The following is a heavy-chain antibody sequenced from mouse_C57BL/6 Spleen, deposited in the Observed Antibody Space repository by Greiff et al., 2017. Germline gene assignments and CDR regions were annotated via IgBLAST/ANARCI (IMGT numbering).Heavy chain of an antibody. CDR1: GFTFSDYG. Sequence: EVQLQESGGGLVKPGGSLKLSCAASGFTFSDYGMHWVRQAPEKGLEWVAYISSGSSTIYYADTVKGRFTISRDNAKNTLFLQMTSLRSEDTAMYYCARGGLRRDYYAMDYWGQGTSVTVSS. CDR2: ISSGSSTI. D-gene: IGHD3-1*01. V-gene: IGHV5-17*01. J-gene: IGHJ4*01. CDR3: ARGGLRRDYYAMDY.